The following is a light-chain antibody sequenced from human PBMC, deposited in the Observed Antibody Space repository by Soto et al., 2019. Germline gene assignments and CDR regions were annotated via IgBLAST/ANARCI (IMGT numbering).Light chain of an antibody. V-gene: IGKV3-15*01. CDR3: QQYYQWPLT. CDR2: GTS. CDR1: QSVSST. J-gene: IGKJ4*01. Sequence: EIVMTQSPATLSVSPGERATLSCRASQSVSSTLAWYQQIPGQAPRLLIYGTSTRATGIPARFSGSGSGTVFTLTISSLQSEDFAFYYCQQYYQWPLTFGGGTKVEVK.